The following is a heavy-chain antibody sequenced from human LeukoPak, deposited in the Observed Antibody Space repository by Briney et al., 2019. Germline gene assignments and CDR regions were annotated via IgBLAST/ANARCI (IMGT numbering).Heavy chain of an antibody. Sequence: GGSLRLSCAACGFAFSTYTTNWARQSPGKGLEWVASINSGGTTTHYADSVKGRFTISRDNAQNVLYLQMNGLRADDAAVYYCLRGDSSDFWGQGTLVPVSS. CDR2: INSGGTTT. V-gene: IGHV3-21*06. D-gene: IGHD3-22*01. CDR1: GFAFSTYT. J-gene: IGHJ4*02. CDR3: LRGDSSDF.